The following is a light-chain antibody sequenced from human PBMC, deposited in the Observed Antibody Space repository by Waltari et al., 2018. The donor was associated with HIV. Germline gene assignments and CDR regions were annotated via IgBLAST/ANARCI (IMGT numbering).Light chain of an antibody. CDR2: GAS. Sequence: EIVMTQSPATLSVSPGERATLSCRASQSIDRDLAWYQQKPGQAPRLLIFGASTRATGCPVRFSASGSGTEFTFTISSLQSEDFAIYYCQQYNDWPPITFGQGTRLEI. CDR1: QSIDRD. J-gene: IGKJ5*01. CDR3: QQYNDWPPIT. V-gene: IGKV3D-15*01.